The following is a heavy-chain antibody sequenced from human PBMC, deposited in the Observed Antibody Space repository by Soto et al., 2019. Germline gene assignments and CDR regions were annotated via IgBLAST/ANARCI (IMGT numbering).Heavy chain of an antibody. V-gene: IGHV3-21*04. CDR1: GFTFSYYS. J-gene: IGHJ4*02. CDR3: ARGDGTGLYNSGWSPRY. CDR2: ISGSSTYI. D-gene: IGHD6-19*01. Sequence: EVQLVESGGGLVKPGESLRVSCEASGFTFSYYSLHWVRQAPGKGLEWVSSISGSSTYIYYADRVKGRFTISRDNAKNSLYLRMDRLRAEDTAVYYCARGDGTGLYNSGWSPRYWGQGTLVTVSS.